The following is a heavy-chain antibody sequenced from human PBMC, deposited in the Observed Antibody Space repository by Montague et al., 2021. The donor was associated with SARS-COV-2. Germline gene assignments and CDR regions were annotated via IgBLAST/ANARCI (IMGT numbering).Heavy chain of an antibody. V-gene: IGHV4-39*07. CDR1: GDSVSSTTYY. D-gene: IGHD3-16*01. J-gene: IGHJ4*02. Sequence: SETLSLTCTVSGDSVSSTTYYWAWIRQPPGKGLEYIGTICYSGSXYYXPSLKSRVAMSVDTSKNQFSLKLDSVTAADTAVYYCARVGGGRTFYYWGQGILVTVSS. CDR3: ARVGGGRTFYY. CDR2: ICYSGSX.